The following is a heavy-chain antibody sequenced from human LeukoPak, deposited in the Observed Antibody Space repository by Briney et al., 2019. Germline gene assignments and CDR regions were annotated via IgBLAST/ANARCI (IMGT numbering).Heavy chain of an antibody. CDR1: GYTFTSYG. Sequence: ASVKVSCKASGYTFTSYGISWVRQAPGQGLEWMGWISAYNGNTNYAQKLQGRVTMTTDTSTSTAYMELRSLRSDDTAVYYCARFGDYSNPLYYYYYGMDVWGQGTTVTVSS. CDR2: ISAYNGNT. V-gene: IGHV1-18*01. CDR3: ARFGDYSNPLYYYYYGMDV. D-gene: IGHD4-11*01. J-gene: IGHJ6*02.